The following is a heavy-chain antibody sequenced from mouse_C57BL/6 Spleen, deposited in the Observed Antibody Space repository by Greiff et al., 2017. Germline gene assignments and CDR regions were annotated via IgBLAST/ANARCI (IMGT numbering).Heavy chain of an antibody. D-gene: IGHD3-3*01. V-gene: IGHV2-6*01. CDR2: IWGVGSS. CDR3: ASASYDYGAMDD. Sequence: VQRVESGPGLVAPSQSLSITCTVSGFSLTSYGVDWVRQSPGKGLEWLGVIWGVGSSNYNSALKSRLSISKDNSKSQVFLKMNSLQTDDTAMYYCASASYDYGAMDDWGQGTSVTVSS. CDR1: GFSLTSYG. J-gene: IGHJ4*01.